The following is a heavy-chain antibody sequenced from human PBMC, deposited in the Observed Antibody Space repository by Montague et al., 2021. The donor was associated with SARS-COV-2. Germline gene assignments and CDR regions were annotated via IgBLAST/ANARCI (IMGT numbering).Heavy chain of an antibody. J-gene: IGHJ4*02. CDR3: ARGGMYLSY. D-gene: IGHD1-26*01. Sequence: SETLSLTCTVSADSITNNHWTWIRQSPGKGLEWIGHITYRGSTTYNPSLESRVTTSIDTSKNQFSLKLKSVTAADTAVYYCARGGMYLSYWGQGTLVAVSS. CDR1: ADSITNNH. CDR2: ITYRGST. V-gene: IGHV4-59*13.